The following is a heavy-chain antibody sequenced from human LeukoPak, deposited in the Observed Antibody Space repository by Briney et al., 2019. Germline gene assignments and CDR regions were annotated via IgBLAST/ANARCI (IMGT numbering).Heavy chain of an antibody. CDR3: AKDILSEQWHDAFDI. V-gene: IGHV3-43*02. D-gene: IGHD6-19*01. CDR2: ISGDGGST. CDR1: GFTLSIYW. Sequence: PGGSLRLSCAASGFTLSIYWMHWVRQAPGKGLEWVSLISGDGGSTYYADSVEGRFTISRDNSKNSLFLQMNSLRTEDTALYYCAKDILSEQWHDAFDIWGQGTMVTVSS. J-gene: IGHJ3*02.